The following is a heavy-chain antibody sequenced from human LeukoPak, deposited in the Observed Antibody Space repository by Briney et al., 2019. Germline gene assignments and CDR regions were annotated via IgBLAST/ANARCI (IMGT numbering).Heavy chain of an antibody. CDR2: ISSSSSYI. D-gene: IGHD6-19*01. J-gene: IGHJ6*03. CDR1: GFTFSSYS. CDR3: AREGGPVAENYYYYMDV. V-gene: IGHV3-21*01. Sequence: PGGSLRLSCAASGFTFSSYSMNWVRQAPGKGLEWVSSISSSSSYIYYADSVKGRFTISRDNAKNSLYLQMNSLRAEDTAVYYCAREGGPVAENYYYYMDVWGKGTTVTVSS.